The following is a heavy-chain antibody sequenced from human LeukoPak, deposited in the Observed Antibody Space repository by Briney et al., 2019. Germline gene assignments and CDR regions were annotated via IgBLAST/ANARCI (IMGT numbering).Heavy chain of an antibody. J-gene: IGHJ6*02. D-gene: IGHD6-6*01. V-gene: IGHV3-30-3*01. CDR1: GFTFSSYA. CDR2: ISYDGNNK. Sequence: GGSLRLSCAASGFTFSSYAMHWVRQAPGKGLEWVAFISYDGNNKYYADSVKGRFTISRDNSKNTLYLQVNSLRAEDTAVYYCARDQRIGEQLVLWEHYYYYGMDVWGQGTTVTVPS. CDR3: ARDQRIGEQLVLWEHYYYYGMDV.